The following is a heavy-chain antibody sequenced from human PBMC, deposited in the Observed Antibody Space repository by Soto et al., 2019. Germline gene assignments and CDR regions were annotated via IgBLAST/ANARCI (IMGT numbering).Heavy chain of an antibody. D-gene: IGHD6-19*01. CDR1: GFTFSSYW. Sequence: EVQLVESGGGLVQPGGSLRLSCAASGFTFSSYWMHWVRQAPGKGLVWVSRINSDGSSTSYADSVKGRFTISRDNAKNTLYLQMISLRAEDTAVYYCARDRGYSSGEPCWYYYYYYGMDVWGQGTTVTVSS. CDR3: ARDRGYSSGEPCWYYYYYYGMDV. V-gene: IGHV3-74*01. J-gene: IGHJ6*02. CDR2: INSDGSST.